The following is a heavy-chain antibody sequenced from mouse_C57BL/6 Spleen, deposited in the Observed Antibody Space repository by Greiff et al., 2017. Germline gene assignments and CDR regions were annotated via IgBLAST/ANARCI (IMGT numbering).Heavy chain of an antibody. J-gene: IGHJ2*01. V-gene: IGHV1-72*01. CDR2: IDPNSGGT. Sequence: VQLQQSGAELVKPGASVKLSCKASGYTFTSYWMHWVKQRPGRGLEWIGRIDPNSGGTKYNEKFKSKATLTVDKPSSTAYMQLSSLTSEDSAVYYCARGSTIVTTFLDYWGQGTTLTVSS. CDR1: GYTFTSYW. D-gene: IGHD2-5*01. CDR3: ARGSTIVTTFLDY.